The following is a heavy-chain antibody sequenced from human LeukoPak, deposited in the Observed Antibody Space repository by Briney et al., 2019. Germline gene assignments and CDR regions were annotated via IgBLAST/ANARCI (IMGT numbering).Heavy chain of an antibody. V-gene: IGHV3-21*01. CDR1: GFTVSSYS. Sequence: GGSLRLSCAASGFTVSSYSMNWVRQAPGKGLEWVSSISSSSSYIYYADSVKGRFTISRDNAKNSLYLQMNSLRAEDTAVYYCARGPYDSSGYYSGIVDYWGQGTLVTVSS. CDR3: ARGPYDSSGYYSGIVDY. J-gene: IGHJ4*02. D-gene: IGHD3-22*01. CDR2: ISSSSSYI.